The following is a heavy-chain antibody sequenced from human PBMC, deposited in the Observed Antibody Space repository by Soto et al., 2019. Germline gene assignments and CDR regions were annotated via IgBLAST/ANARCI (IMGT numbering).Heavy chain of an antibody. CDR1: GGSISDFY. J-gene: IGHJ4*02. D-gene: IGHD6-6*01. V-gene: IGHV4-59*01. CDR3: ARVGGLAARTFDY. Sequence: AETLSLTCTVSGGSISDFYWSWVRQPPGKGLEWIGYIYYSGSTNYNPSLKSRVTISVDTSKNQFSLNLRSMSPADTAVYYCARVGGLAARTFDYWGPGTLVTVSS. CDR2: IYYSGST.